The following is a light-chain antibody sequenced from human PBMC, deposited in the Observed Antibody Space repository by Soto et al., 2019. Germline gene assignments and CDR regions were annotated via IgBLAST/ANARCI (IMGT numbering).Light chain of an antibody. CDR3: QQYNDWPPQLT. V-gene: IGKV3-15*01. J-gene: IGKJ4*01. CDR2: GAS. CDR1: QTVSSK. Sequence: EIVMTQSPATLSVSVGERATLSCRARQTVSSKLAWYQQKPGQAPRLLIYGASTRATGIPARFTGSGSGTEFTLTISSLQSEDFAVYYCQQYNDWPPQLTFGGGTKVEIK.